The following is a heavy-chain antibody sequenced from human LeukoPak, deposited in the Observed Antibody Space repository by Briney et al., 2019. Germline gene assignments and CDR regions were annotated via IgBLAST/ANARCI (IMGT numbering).Heavy chain of an antibody. V-gene: IGHV1-46*01. D-gene: IGHD6-19*01. Sequence: GASVKVSCKASGYTFISYYMHWVRQAPGQGLDWMGMINPSRGSTSYAQKFQGRVTMTRDTSTSTVYMELSSLRSEDTAVYYCARDVVDSSGWYEDWGQGTLVTVSS. CDR3: ARDVVDSSGWYED. J-gene: IGHJ4*02. CDR2: INPSRGST. CDR1: GYTFISYY.